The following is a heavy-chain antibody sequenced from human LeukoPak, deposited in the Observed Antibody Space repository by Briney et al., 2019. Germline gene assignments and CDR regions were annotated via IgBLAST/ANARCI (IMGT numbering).Heavy chain of an antibody. CDR2: TSGSGGST. CDR3: ATDGAGFDT. V-gene: IGHV3-23*01. J-gene: IGHJ5*02. Sequence: PGGSLRLSCAASGFTFSSYGVTWVRQAPGKGLEWISGTSGSGGSTYYANSVKGRFTISRDNSKNTLYLQMNNLRAEDTAVYYCATDGAGFDTWGQGVLVTVSS. CDR1: GFTFSSYG.